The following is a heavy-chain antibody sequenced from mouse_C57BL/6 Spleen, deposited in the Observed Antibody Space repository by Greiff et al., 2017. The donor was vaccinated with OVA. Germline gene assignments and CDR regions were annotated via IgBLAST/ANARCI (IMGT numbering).Heavy chain of an antibody. CDR3: ARYGRDGYWRAMDY. CDR1: GFTFTDYY. Sequence: EVMLVESGGGLVQPGGSLSLSCAASGFTFTDYYMSWVRQPPGKALEWLGFIRNKANGYTTEYSASVKGRFTISRDNSQSILYLQMNALRAEDSATYYCARYGRDGYWRAMDYWGQGTSVTVSS. D-gene: IGHD2-3*01. CDR2: IRNKANGYTT. V-gene: IGHV7-3*01. J-gene: IGHJ4*01.